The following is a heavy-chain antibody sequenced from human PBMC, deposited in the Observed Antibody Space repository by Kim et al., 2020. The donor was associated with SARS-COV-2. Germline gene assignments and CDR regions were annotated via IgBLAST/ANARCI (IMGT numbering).Heavy chain of an antibody. CDR3: VRDRSSTSCYISHGYYYHRDV. J-gene: IGHJ6*02. V-gene: IGHV3-21*01. CDR2: ISSGNTYI. D-gene: IGHD2-2*02. Sequence: GGSLRLSCAASGFTFSSHTMNWVRQAPGMGLEWVSSISSGNTYIYYADSVKGRFTISRDNAKNSLYLQMNSLRAEDTAIYYCVRDRSSTSCYISHGYYYHRDVWGQGTTVTLS. CDR1: GFTFSSHT.